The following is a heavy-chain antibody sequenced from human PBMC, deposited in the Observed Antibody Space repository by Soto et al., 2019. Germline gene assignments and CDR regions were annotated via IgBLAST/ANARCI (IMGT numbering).Heavy chain of an antibody. J-gene: IGHJ2*01. CDR3: ARDWTRRWYFDL. V-gene: IGHV3-48*01. D-gene: IGHD3-3*01. Sequence: EVQLVETGGGLVQPGGSLRLSCAASGLTFNSYSMNWVRQAPGKGLEWVSYISSSSSTIYYADSVKGRFTISRDNAKNSLYLQMNSLRAEDTAVYYCARDWTRRWYFDLWGRGTLVTVSS. CDR1: GLTFNSYS. CDR2: ISSSSSTI.